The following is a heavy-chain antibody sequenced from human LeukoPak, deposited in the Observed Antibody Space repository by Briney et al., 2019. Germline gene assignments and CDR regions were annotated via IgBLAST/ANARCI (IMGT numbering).Heavy chain of an antibody. V-gene: IGHV3-7*01. CDR3: ARVGYSSSSTDY. CDR2: IKQDGGVK. CDR1: GFTFSNYW. Sequence: GGSLRLSCAASGFTFSNYWMSWVRQAPGKGLEWVANIKQDGGVKYYMDSVKGRFSISRDNAKNSLFLQANSLRAEDTAIYYCARVGYSSSSTDYWGQGTLVTVSS. D-gene: IGHD6-6*01. J-gene: IGHJ4*02.